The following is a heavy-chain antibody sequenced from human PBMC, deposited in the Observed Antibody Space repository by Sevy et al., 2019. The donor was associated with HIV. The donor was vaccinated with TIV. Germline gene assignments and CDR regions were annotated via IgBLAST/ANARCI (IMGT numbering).Heavy chain of an antibody. CDR3: AILGVDCVSTNCYGMRSLSFDF. CDR2: ISYDGSNK. J-gene: IGHJ4*02. D-gene: IGHD2-2*01. V-gene: IGHV3-30*03. CDR1: GFTFSSYG. Sequence: GGSLRLSCAASGFTFSSYGMHWVRQAPGKGLEWVAVISYDGSNKYYADSVKGRFTISRDNAKNTLYLQMNRLRPEDTAVYFCAILGVDCVSTNCYGMRSLSFDFWGQGTLVTVSS.